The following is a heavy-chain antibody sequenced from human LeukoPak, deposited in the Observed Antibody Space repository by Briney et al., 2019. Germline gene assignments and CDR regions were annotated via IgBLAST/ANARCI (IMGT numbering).Heavy chain of an antibody. J-gene: IGHJ4*02. CDR1: GGSISSYY. CDR3: ARGRAATHVDY. V-gene: IGHV4-59*01. Sequence: SETLSLTCAVSGGSISSYYWSWIRQPPGKGLEWIGYIYYSGSTNYNPSPKSRVTISVATSKNQFSLKLSSVTAADTAVYYCARGRAATHVDYWGQGTLVTVSS. CDR2: IYYSGST. D-gene: IGHD2-15*01.